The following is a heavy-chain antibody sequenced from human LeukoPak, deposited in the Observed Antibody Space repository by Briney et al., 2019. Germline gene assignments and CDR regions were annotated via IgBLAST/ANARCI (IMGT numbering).Heavy chain of an antibody. CDR3: ARDYFGSGSLISLGY. Sequence: GASVKVSCKASGYTFTSYYIHWVRQAPGQGLEWMGIINPRGGSTSSAQKLQGRVTVTRDTSTSTVYMELSGLRSEDTAVYYCARDYFGSGSLISLGYWGQGTLVTVSS. J-gene: IGHJ4*02. V-gene: IGHV1-46*01. D-gene: IGHD3-10*01. CDR1: GYTFTSYY. CDR2: INPRGGST.